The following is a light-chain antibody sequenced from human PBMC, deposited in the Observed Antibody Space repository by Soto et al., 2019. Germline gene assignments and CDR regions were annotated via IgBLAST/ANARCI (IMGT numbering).Light chain of an antibody. V-gene: IGKV1-6*01. J-gene: IGKJ2*01. CDR2: AAS. Sequence: ALQMTQSPSSLSASVGDRVTIACRASQGIENDLAWYQQKPGRAPKLLIYAASSFHSGVPSRFSGSGSGTDFTLTISSLQPEDFATYYCLQDYSYPYTFGQGTKLEIK. CDR1: QGIEND. CDR3: LQDYSYPYT.